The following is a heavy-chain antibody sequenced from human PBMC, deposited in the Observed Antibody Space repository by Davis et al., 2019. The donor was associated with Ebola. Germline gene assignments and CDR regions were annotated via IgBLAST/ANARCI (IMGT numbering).Heavy chain of an antibody. CDR2: LSGSGGNT. CDR3: AKVGGDPRYFDASLPLEAFDM. D-gene: IGHD3-9*01. Sequence: GGSLRLSCAASGFTFSNYAMSWVRQAPGKGLEWVSTLSGSGGNTYYADSVKGRFTISRDNSKNTLHLQMSSLRAEDTALYYCAKVGGDPRYFDASLPLEAFDMWDQGTKVTVSS. CDR1: GFTFSNYA. J-gene: IGHJ3*02. V-gene: IGHV3-23*01.